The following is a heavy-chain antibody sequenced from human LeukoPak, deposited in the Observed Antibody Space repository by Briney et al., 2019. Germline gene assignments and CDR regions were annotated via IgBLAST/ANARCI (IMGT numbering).Heavy chain of an antibody. Sequence: SETLSLTCTVSGGSISSSSYYWGWIRQPPGKGLEWIGSIYYSGSTYYNPSLKSRVTISVDTSKNQFSLKLSSVTAADTAVYYCARTAELTYYDILTGYYCYFDYWGQGTLVTVSS. V-gene: IGHV4-39*07. CDR2: IYYSGST. D-gene: IGHD3-9*01. J-gene: IGHJ4*02. CDR3: ARTAELTYYDILTGYYCYFDY. CDR1: GGSISSSSYY.